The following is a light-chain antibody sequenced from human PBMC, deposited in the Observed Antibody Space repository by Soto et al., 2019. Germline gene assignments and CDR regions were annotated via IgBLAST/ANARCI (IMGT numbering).Light chain of an antibody. CDR2: GAS. Sequence: IAMTQSPATLSLSPGERATLSCRASQSVSSRLAWCQHKPGQAPRLLISGASSRATGIPDRFSGSGSATDFTLTISRLETEDFALYYCQHYGRSPITFGQGTRLENK. V-gene: IGKV3-20*01. CDR1: QSVSSR. J-gene: IGKJ5*01. CDR3: QHYGRSPIT.